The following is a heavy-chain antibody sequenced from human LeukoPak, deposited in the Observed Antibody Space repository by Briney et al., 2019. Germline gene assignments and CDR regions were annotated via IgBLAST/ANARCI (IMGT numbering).Heavy chain of an antibody. J-gene: IGHJ3*02. Sequence: GGSLRLSCAASRFTFSSSWMTWVRQPPGKGLEWVATIKEDGSKKDYEDSVKGRFTISRDNVKNSLYLQMDSLRAEDTAVYFCARNLAYNPFDIRGQGTMVTVSS. CDR3: ARNLAYNPFDI. CDR2: IKEDGSKK. D-gene: IGHD1-1*01. CDR1: RFTFSSSW. V-gene: IGHV3-7*01.